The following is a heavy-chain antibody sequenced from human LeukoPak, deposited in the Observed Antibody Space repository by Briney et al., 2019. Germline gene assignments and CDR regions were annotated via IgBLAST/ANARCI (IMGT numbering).Heavy chain of an antibody. V-gene: IGHV3-43*01. CDR2: ISWDGDTT. D-gene: IGHD3-22*01. Sequence: PGGSLRLSCAASGFTFDDYLLHWVRRAPGKGLEWVSLISWDGDTTYYADSVKGRFTISRDNSKNSLYLQMNSLRTEDTALYYCAKARGLIGGAFDIWGQGTMVTVSS. J-gene: IGHJ3*02. CDR1: GFTFDDYL. CDR3: AKARGLIGGAFDI.